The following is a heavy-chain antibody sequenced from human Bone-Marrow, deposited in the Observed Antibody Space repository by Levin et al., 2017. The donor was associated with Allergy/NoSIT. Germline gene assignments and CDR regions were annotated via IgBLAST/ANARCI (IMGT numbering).Heavy chain of an antibody. Sequence: GASVKVSCQASGYTFSDNYMHWVRQAPAQGLQWLGRINPSNGATNYAQRFQGRVTLSRDTSIGTAYMELTGLTSDDTAVYYCARGELWFSQVLYLDLWGQGSRSTSP. CDR1: GYTFSDNY. CDR2: INPSNGAT. CDR3: ARGELWFSQVLYLDL. D-gene: IGHD3-10*01. V-gene: IGHV1-2*06. J-gene: IGHJ5*02.